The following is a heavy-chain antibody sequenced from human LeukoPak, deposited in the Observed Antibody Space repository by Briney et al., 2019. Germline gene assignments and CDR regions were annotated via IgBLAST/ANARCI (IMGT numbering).Heavy chain of an antibody. D-gene: IGHD1-26*01. V-gene: IGHV3-23*01. CDR2: ISGSGGST. Sequence: GGSLRLSCAASGFTFSTYGMSWVRQAPGKGLEWVSAISGSGGSTYYADSVKGRFTISRDNSKNTVYLQMNSLRVDDTAVYYCAKDRQRGNYFRNYYYYMDVWGKGTTVTVSS. J-gene: IGHJ6*03. CDR1: GFTFSTYG. CDR3: AKDRQRGNYFRNYYYYMDV.